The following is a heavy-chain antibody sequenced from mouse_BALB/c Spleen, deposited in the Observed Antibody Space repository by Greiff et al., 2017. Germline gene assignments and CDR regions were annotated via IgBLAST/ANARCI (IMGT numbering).Heavy chain of an antibody. V-gene: IGHV14-3*02. CDR3: ARGSSYGFAY. CDR1: GFNIKDTY. Sequence: VQLKESGAELVKPGASVKLSCTASGFNIKDTYMHWVKQRPEQGLEWIGRIDPANGNTKYDPKFPGKATITADTSSNTAYLQLSSLTSEDTAVYYCARGSSYGFAYWGQGTLVTVSA. J-gene: IGHJ3*01. D-gene: IGHD1-1*01. CDR2: IDPANGNT.